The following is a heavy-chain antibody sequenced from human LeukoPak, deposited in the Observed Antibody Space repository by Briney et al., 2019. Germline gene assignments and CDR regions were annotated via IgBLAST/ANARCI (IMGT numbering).Heavy chain of an antibody. CDR2: IYSGGST. J-gene: IGHJ5*02. Sequence: PGGSLRLSCAASEFSVGSNYMTWVRQAPGKGLEWVSLIYSGGSTYYADSVKGRFTISRDNSKNTLYLQMNSLRAEDTAVYYCAKRLRITIFGDNDPWGQGTLVTVSS. D-gene: IGHD3-3*01. CDR3: AKRLRITIFGDNDP. CDR1: EFSVGSNY. V-gene: IGHV3-66*04.